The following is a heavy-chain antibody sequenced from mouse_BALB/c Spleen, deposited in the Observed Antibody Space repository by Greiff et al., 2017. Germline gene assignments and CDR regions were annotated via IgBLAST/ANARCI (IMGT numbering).Heavy chain of an antibody. D-gene: IGHD3-2*01. V-gene: IGHV1-9*01. CDR3: ARDSSGYHYAMDY. CDR1: GYTFSSYW. CDR2: ILPGSGST. Sequence: VKLQESGAELMKPGASVKISCKATGYTFSSYWIEWVKQRPGHGLEWIGEILPGSGSTNYNEKFKGKATFTADTSSNTAYMQLSSLTSEDSAVYYCARDSSGYHYAMDYWGQGTSVTVSS. J-gene: IGHJ4*01.